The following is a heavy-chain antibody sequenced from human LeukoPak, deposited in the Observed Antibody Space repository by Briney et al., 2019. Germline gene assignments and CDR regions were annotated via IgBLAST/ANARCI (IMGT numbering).Heavy chain of an antibody. J-gene: IGHJ6*04. CDR1: GGTFTISA. CDR2: IIPIFGIA. CDR3: ARDRDIVVVPAAIGYYGMGV. D-gene: IGHD2-2*01. V-gene: IGHV1-69*13. Sequence: SVKVSSKASGGTFTISAISWVRQAPGQGLEWMGGIIPIFGIANYVQKFQCRVTITADEATSTAYMELSSQRSEDTAVYYCARDRDIVVVPAAIGYYGMGVWGKGTTVTVSS.